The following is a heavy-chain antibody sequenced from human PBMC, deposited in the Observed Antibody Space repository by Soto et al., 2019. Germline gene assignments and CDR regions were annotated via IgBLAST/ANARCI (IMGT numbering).Heavy chain of an antibody. J-gene: IGHJ6*02. CDR1: GFTFSSYS. V-gene: IGHV3-48*02. Sequence: PGGSLRLSCEASGFTFSSYSMSSVRQAPGKGLEWVSYISSSSSTIYYADSVKGRFTISRDNAKNSLYLQMNSLRDEDTAVYYCARDRRSTAFYYGMDVWGQGTTVTVSS. D-gene: IGHD6-6*01. CDR3: ARDRRSTAFYYGMDV. CDR2: ISSSSSTI.